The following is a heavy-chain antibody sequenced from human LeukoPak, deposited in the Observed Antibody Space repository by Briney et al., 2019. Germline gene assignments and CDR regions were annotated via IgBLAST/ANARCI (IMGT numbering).Heavy chain of an antibody. CDR1: GGTFSSYA. D-gene: IGHD3-10*01. J-gene: IGHJ4*02. V-gene: IGHV1-69*13. CDR2: FIPIFGTA. CDR3: ARITMVRGVTSYYFDY. Sequence: ASVKVSCKASGGTFSSYAISWVRQAPGQGLEWMGGFIPIFGTANYAQKFQGRVTITADESTSTAYMELSSLRSEDTAVYYCARITMVRGVTSYYFDYWGQGTLVTVSS.